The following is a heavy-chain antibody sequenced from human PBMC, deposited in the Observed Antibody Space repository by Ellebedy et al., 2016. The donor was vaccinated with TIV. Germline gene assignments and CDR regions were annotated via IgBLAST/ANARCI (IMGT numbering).Heavy chain of an antibody. V-gene: IGHV1-2*04. CDR3: ARGMRKVSGWSQGGMDV. D-gene: IGHD6-19*01. CDR1: GYTFTGYY. Sequence: ASVKVSCXASGYTFTGYYIHWVRQAPGQGLEWVGWINPNSGGTNYAQKFQGWVTMTRDTSISTAYLDLNSLRSDDPALYYCARGMRKVSGWSQGGMDVWGQGTSVTVSS. J-gene: IGHJ6*02. CDR2: INPNSGGT.